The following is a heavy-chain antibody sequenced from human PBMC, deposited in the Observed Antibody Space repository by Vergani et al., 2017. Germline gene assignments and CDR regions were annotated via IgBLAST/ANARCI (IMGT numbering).Heavy chain of an antibody. D-gene: IGHD6-19*01. Sequence: QVQLVQSGAEVKKPGASVKVSCKASGYTFTSYDINWVRQATGQGLEWMGWMNPNSGNSGYAQKFQGRVTMTRTTSISTAYMELSSLRSEDTAVYYCARGRSSSGWYGDGYYYYYYMDVWGKGTTVTVSS. V-gene: IGHV1-8*01. J-gene: IGHJ6*03. CDR2: MNPNSGNS. CDR3: ARGRSSSGWYGDGYYYYYYMDV. CDR1: GYTFTSYD.